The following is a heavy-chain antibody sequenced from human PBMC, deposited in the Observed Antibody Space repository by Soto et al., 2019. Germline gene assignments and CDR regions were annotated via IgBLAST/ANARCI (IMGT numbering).Heavy chain of an antibody. CDR1: GFTFSSYA. CDR3: AKDTEIYCTNGVCYAFDY. J-gene: IGHJ4*02. D-gene: IGHD2-8*01. V-gene: IGHV3-23*01. CDR2: ISGSGGST. Sequence: GGSLRLSCAASGFTFSSYAMSWVRQAPGKGLEWVSAISGSGGSTYYADSVKGRFTISRDNSKNTLYLQMNSLRAEDTAVYYCAKDTEIYCTNGVCYAFDYWGQGTLVTVSS.